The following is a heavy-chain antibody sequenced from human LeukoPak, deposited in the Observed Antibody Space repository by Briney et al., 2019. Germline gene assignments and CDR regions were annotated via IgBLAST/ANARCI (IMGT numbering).Heavy chain of an antibody. D-gene: IGHD3-3*01. J-gene: IGHJ4*02. CDR3: AANYDFWSGYYSGDY. CDR1: GFTFSSYA. CDR2: ISGSGGST. V-gene: IGHV3-23*01. Sequence: PGGSLRLSCAASGFTFSSYAMSWVRQAPGRGLEWVSAISGSGGSTYYADSVKGRFTISRDNSKNTLYLQMNSLRAEDTAVYYCAANYDFWSGYYSGDYWGQGTLVTVSS.